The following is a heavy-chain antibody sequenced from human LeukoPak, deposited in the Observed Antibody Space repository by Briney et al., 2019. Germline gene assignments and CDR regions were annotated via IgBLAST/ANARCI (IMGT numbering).Heavy chain of an antibody. J-gene: IGHJ4*02. V-gene: IGHV3-66*01. Sequence: PGGSLRLSCAASGFTVSNNYMSWVRQAPGKGLEWVSIIYSGGRTYYADSVKGRFSISRDNSKNMLYLQMNSLRAGDTAVYYCARGYTYGSEWGQGTLVTVSS. CDR3: ARGYTYGSE. CDR1: GFTVSNNY. D-gene: IGHD5-18*01. CDR2: IYSGGRT.